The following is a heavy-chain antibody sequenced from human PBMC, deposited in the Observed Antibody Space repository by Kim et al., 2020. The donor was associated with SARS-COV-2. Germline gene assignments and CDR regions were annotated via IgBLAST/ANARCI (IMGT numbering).Heavy chain of an antibody. CDR2: INHSGST. D-gene: IGHD3-10*01. CDR1: GGSFSGYY. Sequence: SETLSLTCAVYGGSFSGYYWSWIRQPPGKGLEWIGEINHSGSTNYNPSLKSRVTISVDTSKNQFSLKLSSVTAADTAVYYCARVPTYYYGSGTDYWGQGT. V-gene: IGHV4-34*01. J-gene: IGHJ4*02. CDR3: ARVPTYYYGSGTDY.